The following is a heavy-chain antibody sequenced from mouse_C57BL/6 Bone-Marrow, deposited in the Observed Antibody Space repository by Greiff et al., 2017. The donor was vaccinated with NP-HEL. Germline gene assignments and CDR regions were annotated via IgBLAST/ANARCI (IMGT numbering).Heavy chain of an antibody. CDR1: GFNIKDDY. CDR2: IDPENGDT. CDR3: TTLVATDY. D-gene: IGHD1-1*01. Sequence: VQLQQSGAELVRPGASVKLSCTASGFNIKDDYMHWVKQRPEQGLEWIGWIDPENGDTEYASKFQGKATITADTSSNTAYLQLSSLTSEDTAVYYCTTLVATDYRGQGTTLTVSS. V-gene: IGHV14-4*01. J-gene: IGHJ2*01.